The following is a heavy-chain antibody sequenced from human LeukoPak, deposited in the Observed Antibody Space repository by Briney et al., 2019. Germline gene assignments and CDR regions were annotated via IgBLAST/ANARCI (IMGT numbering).Heavy chain of an antibody. V-gene: IGHV4-34*01. CDR2: INHSGST. J-gene: IGHJ5*02. Sequence: SETLSLTCAVYAGSFSGYCWSWIRQPPGKGLEWIGEINHSGSTNYNPSLKSRVTISVDTFKNQFSLKLSSVTAAGTAVYYCARLYRWFDPWGQGTLATVSS. CDR1: AGSFSGYC. D-gene: IGHD2-15*01. CDR3: ARLYRWFDP.